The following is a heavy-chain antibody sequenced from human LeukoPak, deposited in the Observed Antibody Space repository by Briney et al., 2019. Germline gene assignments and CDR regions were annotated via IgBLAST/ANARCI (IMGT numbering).Heavy chain of an antibody. J-gene: IGHJ4*02. V-gene: IGHV4-59*01. CDR1: GGSISSYY. CDR3: ARLSSSQGGIDY. CDR2: IYYSGST. D-gene: IGHD2-2*01. Sequence: WETLSLTCTLSGGSISSYYWRWIRQPPGKGLEWIGYIYYSGSTNYNTSLKSRVTISVDTSKNQYSLKLSSVTTADTAVYYCARLSSSQGGIDYWGQGTLVTVSS.